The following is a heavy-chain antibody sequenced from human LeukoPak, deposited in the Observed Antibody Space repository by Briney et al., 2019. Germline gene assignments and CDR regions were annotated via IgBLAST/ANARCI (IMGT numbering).Heavy chain of an antibody. Sequence: GASVKVSCKASGYTFTSYGISWVRQAPGQGLEWMGWISAYNGNTNYAQKLQGRVTMTTDTPTSTAYMELRSLRSDDTAVYYCARDVPDELWFGEDPYYYYGMDVWGQGTTVTVSS. CDR2: ISAYNGNT. V-gene: IGHV1-18*01. CDR1: GYTFTSYG. J-gene: IGHJ6*02. D-gene: IGHD3-10*01. CDR3: ARDVPDELWFGEDPYYYYGMDV.